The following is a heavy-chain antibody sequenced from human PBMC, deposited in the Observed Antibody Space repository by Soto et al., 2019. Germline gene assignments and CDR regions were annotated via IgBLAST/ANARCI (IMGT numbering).Heavy chain of an antibody. J-gene: IGHJ4*02. CDR3: AKDESGYCSGGSCYYDY. CDR2: ISGSGGST. Sequence: PGGSLRLSCAASGFTFSSYAMSWVRQAPGKGLEWVSAISGSGGSTYYADSVKGRFTISRDNSKNTLYLQMNSLRAEDTAVYYCAKDESGYCSGGSCYYDYWGQGTLVTVSS. D-gene: IGHD2-15*01. V-gene: IGHV3-23*01. CDR1: GFTFSSYA.